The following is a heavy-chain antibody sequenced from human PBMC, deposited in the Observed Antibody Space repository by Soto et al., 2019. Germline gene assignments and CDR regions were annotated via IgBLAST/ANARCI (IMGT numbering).Heavy chain of an antibody. V-gene: IGHV3-21*01. CDR1: GFTFSSYS. D-gene: IGHD3-9*01. J-gene: IGHJ5*02. CDR3: ARDSHYDILTGYSPLVHGFDP. Sequence: GVSLRLSCAASGFTFSSYSMNWVRQAPGKGLEWVSSISSSSSYIYYADSVKGRFTISRDNAKNSLYLQMNSLRAEDTAVYYCARDSHYDILTGYSPLVHGFDPWGQGTLVTVSS. CDR2: ISSSSSYI.